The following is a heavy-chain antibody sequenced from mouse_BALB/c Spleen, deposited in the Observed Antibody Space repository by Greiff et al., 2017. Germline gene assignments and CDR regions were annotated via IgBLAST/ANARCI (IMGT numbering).Heavy chain of an antibody. CDR1: GFSINSYG. D-gene: IGHD2-1*01. J-gene: IGHJ3*01. CDR3: AREVYYGNYVGFAY. CDR2: IWSGGST. V-gene: IGHV2-2*02. Sequence: QVQLQQSGPGLVQPSQSLSITCTVSGFSINSYGVHWVRQSPGKGLEWLGVIWSGGSTDYNAAFISRLSISKDNSKSQVFFKMNSLQANDTAIYYCAREVYYGNYVGFAYWGQGTLGTGSA.